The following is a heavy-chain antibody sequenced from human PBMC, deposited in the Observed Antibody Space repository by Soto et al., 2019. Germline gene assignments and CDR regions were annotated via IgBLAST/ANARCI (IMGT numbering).Heavy chain of an antibody. CDR3: ARVKGGCTNGVCFYYFDY. CDR2: INHSGST. J-gene: IGHJ4*02. D-gene: IGHD2-8*01. Sequence: SETLSLTCAVYGGSFSGYYWSWIRQPPGKGLEWIGEINHSGSTNYNPSLKSRVTISVDTSKNQFSLKLSSVTAADTAVYYCARVKGGCTNGVCFYYFDYWGQGTLVTVSS. CDR1: GGSFSGYY. V-gene: IGHV4-34*01.